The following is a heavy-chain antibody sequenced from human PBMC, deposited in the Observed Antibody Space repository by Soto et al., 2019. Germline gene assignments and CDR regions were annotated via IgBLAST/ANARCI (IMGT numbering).Heavy chain of an antibody. CDR3: TRGPRPISTGTGAY. J-gene: IGHJ4*02. Sequence: PGGSLRLSCAASGFTFSSYAMSWVRQAPEKRLEWVSALSGADSPYYADSVRGRFTISRDNVNDTLYLQMNNLRAEDSGLYYCTRGPRPISTGTGAYWGQGTQVTVSS. CDR2: LSGADSP. V-gene: IGHV3-23*01. D-gene: IGHD3-10*01. CDR1: GFTFSSYA.